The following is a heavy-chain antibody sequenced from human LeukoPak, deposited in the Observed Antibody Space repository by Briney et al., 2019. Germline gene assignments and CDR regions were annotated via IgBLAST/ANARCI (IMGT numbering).Heavy chain of an antibody. V-gene: IGHV3-33*08. CDR3: ARDFCSGGSCYYFDY. CDR2: IWYDGSYK. CDR1: AFTFSSYG. Sequence: PGGSLTLSCAASAFTFSSYGKHWVRQAPGKGQEWVAVIWYDGSYKYYAASVKGRFTISRDNSKNTLYLQMNSLRAEETAEYTCARDFCSGGSCYYFDYWGQGTLVTVSS. D-gene: IGHD2-15*01. J-gene: IGHJ4*02.